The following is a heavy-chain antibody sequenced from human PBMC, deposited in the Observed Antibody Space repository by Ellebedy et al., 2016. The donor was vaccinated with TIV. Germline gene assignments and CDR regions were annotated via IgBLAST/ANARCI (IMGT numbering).Heavy chain of an antibody. D-gene: IGHD2-2*01. V-gene: IGHV4-38-2*02. CDR2: ISRSGST. J-gene: IGHJ5*02. Sequence: SETLSLTCTVSGYSISSGYYWGWIRQPPGKGLEWIGSISRSGSTYYNPSLKSRVTISVDTSNNQFSLKLSAVTAADTAVYYCARDNTSVRIDPWGQGTLVTVSS. CDR3: ARDNTSVRIDP. CDR1: GYSISSGYY.